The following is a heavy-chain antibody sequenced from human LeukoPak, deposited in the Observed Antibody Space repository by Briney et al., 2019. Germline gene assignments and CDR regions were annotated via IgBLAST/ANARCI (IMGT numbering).Heavy chain of an antibody. D-gene: IGHD4-23*01. Sequence: GASVKVSCKVSGYTLTELSMHWVRQAPGQGLEWMGIINPSGGSTNYAQKFQGRVTMTRDTSTSTVYMELSSLRSDDTAVYYCATGLRWYGGGIWEIDYWGQGTLVTVS. J-gene: IGHJ4*02. CDR1: GYTLTELS. CDR3: ATGLRWYGGGIWEIDY. CDR2: INPSGGST. V-gene: IGHV1-46*03.